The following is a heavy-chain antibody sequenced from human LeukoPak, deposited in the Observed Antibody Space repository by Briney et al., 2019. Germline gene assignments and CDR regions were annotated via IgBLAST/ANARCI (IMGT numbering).Heavy chain of an antibody. V-gene: IGHV4-59*01. J-gene: IGHJ4*02. Sequence: SETLSLTCTVSGGSISSYYWSWIRQSPGKGLEWIGYIYYSGSTDYNTSPKGRFPISVDTPKNQFALKLSSGTAADPAVYYCARVRVSRGHHPWYFDYWGQGTLVNVTS. CDR1: GGSISSYY. D-gene: IGHD3-22*01. CDR2: IYYSGST. CDR3: ARVRVSRGHHPWYFDY.